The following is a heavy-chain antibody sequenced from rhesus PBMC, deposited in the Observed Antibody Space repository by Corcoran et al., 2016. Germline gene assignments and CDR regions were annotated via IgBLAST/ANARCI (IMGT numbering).Heavy chain of an antibody. CDR3: ARDDDYGNYGFDY. D-gene: IGHD4-35*01. CDR1: GGSISDSYR. J-gene: IGHJ4*01. Sequence: QVQLQESGPGVVKPSETLSLTCAVSGGSISDSYRRSWIRQPPGKGLEWIGYIYGSSTSTNYNPSLKSRVTISKDTSKNQFSLKLSSVTAADTAVYYCARDDDYGNYGFDYWGQGVLVTVSS. V-gene: IGHV4S10*01. CDR2: IYGSSTST.